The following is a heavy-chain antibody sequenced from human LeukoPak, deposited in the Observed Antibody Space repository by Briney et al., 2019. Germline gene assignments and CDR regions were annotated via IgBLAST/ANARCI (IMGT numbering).Heavy chain of an antibody. CDR1: GFTFSTYA. CDR3: ARDLFRSYGSFYYGMDV. D-gene: IGHD5-18*01. Sequence: GGSLRLSCAASGFTFSTYAMSWVRQAPGKGLEWVSTISGSGANTYYADSVRGRFTISRDNSKNTLYLHMNSLRAEDTAVYYCARDLFRSYGSFYYGMDVWGQGTTVTVSS. CDR2: ISGSGANT. V-gene: IGHV3-23*01. J-gene: IGHJ6*02.